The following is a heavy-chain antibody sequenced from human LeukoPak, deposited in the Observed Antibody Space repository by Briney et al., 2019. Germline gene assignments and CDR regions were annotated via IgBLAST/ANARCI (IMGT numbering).Heavy chain of an antibody. V-gene: IGHV3-23*01. CDR1: GFTFSSYA. CDR2: ISGSGGST. CDR3: AKDIFTMVRGVVDY. D-gene: IGHD3-10*01. Sequence: GGSLRLSCAASGFTFSSYAMSWVRQAPGKGLEWVSAISGSGGSTAYADSVKGRFTISRDNSKNTLYLQMNSLRAEDTALYYCAKDIFTMVRGVVDYWGQGTLVTVSS. J-gene: IGHJ4*02.